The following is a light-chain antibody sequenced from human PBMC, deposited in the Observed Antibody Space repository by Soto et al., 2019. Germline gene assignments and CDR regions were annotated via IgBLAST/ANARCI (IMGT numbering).Light chain of an antibody. J-gene: IGLJ1*01. CDR2: DDD. CDR1: SAHIGGNS. CDR3: GSWDSSLSAYV. V-gene: IGLV1-51*01. Sequence: VLTQPPALSAAPGPKVTISCSGSSAHIGGNSVSWYQQLPGTAPKLLIYDDDKRPSGIPDRFSGSKSGTSATLGITGFQTGDEADYYCGSWDSSLSAYVYRTGTKVTVL.